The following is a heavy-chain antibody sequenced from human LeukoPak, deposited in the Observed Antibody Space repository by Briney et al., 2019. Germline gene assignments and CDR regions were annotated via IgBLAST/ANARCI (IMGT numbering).Heavy chain of an antibody. Sequence: SETLSLTCTVSGGSISIYYWNWIRQPPGKGLEWIGSTYNSGSTNYNPSLKSRVTISGDTAKNQFSLKLTSVTAADTAVYYCTRDRELGFWGQGTLVTVSS. CDR2: TYNSGST. CDR3: TRDRELGF. J-gene: IGHJ4*02. V-gene: IGHV4-59*01. D-gene: IGHD1-26*01. CDR1: GGSISIYY.